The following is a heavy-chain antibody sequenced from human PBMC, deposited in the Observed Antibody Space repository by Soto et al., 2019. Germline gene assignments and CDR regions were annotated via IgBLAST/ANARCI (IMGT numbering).Heavy chain of an antibody. CDR2: INPNSGGT. CDR3: ARGYSSTIFDY. V-gene: IGHV1-2*04. CDR1: GYPFTGYY. J-gene: IGHJ4*02. Sequence: ASVKVSCKASGYPFTGYYIHWVRQAPGQGLEWMGWINPNSGGTNYAQKFQGWVTMTRDTSISTAYMELSRLRSDDTAVYYCARGYSSTIFDYWGQGTLVTVSS. D-gene: IGHD6-13*01.